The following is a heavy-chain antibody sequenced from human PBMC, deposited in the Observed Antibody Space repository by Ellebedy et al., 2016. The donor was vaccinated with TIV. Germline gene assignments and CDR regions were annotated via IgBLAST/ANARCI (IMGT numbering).Heavy chain of an antibody. Sequence: GGSLRLSCSASGFTFNNYAMHWVRQAPGKGLGYVSGINSNGGMTSYTDSVKGRFTISRDNAKNTLYLQMSSLRAEDTALYYCATSPPYSYDSSGHYQRLDYWGQGTLVTVSS. V-gene: IGHV3-64D*06. D-gene: IGHD3-22*01. J-gene: IGHJ4*02. CDR3: ATSPPYSYDSSGHYQRLDY. CDR1: GFTFNNYA. CDR2: INSNGGMT.